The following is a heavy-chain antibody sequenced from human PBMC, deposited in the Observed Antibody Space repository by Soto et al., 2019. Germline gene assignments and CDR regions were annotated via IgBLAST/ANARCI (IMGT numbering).Heavy chain of an antibody. J-gene: IGHJ4*02. Sequence: EVQLLESGGGLVQPGGSLRLSCVASGFTFSSFAMTWVRQAPGKGLEWVSGISGSGDNTYYADSVKGRFTISRDNSKNTLYLEMNSLRAEDTALYYCPRYAGSGWWGQGTLVTVSS. CDR1: GFTFSSFA. CDR2: ISGSGDNT. V-gene: IGHV3-23*01. CDR3: PRYAGSGW. D-gene: IGHD2-2*01.